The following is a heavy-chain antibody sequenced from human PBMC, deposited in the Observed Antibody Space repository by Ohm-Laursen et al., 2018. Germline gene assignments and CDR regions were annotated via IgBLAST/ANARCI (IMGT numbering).Heavy chain of an antibody. CDR1: GFTFSTYW. V-gene: IGHV3-7*03. Sequence: SLRLSCTASGFTFSTYWMNWIRQAPGKGLEWVANIEQDGSEKNYVESVKGRFTISRDNAKNSLFLQLNALRAEDTAVYYCARRSSWPDYWGQGTLVTVSS. D-gene: IGHD6-13*01. CDR3: ARRSSWPDY. J-gene: IGHJ4*02. CDR2: IEQDGSEK.